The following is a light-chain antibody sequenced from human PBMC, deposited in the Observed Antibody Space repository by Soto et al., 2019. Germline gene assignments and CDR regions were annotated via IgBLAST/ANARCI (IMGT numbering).Light chain of an antibody. CDR2: GAS. CDR1: QSVSSN. V-gene: IGKV3-15*01. Sequence: EIVMTQSPATLSVSPGERATLSCRASQSVSSNLAWYQQKPGQAPRLLIYGASTRATGIPARFSGSGSGTEFNLTISSLQSEDFAVYYCQQYNNWPPNTFGQGTKVEIK. CDR3: QQYNNWPPNT. J-gene: IGKJ1*01.